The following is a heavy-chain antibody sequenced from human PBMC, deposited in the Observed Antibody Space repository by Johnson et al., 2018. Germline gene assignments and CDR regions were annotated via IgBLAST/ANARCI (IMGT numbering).Heavy chain of an antibody. CDR2: IKSKTDGGTI. Sequence: EVQLLESGGGLVKPGGSLRLSCAASGFTFSNAWMNWVRQAPGKGLEWVGRIKSKTDGGTINYAAPVKGRFTISRDDSKNTLYLQMNSLKTDETAVYYCTTTRGTYGRGGYYYYIDVWGQGTTVTVSS. CDR3: TTTRGTYGRGGYYYYIDV. V-gene: IGHV3-15*07. D-gene: IGHD2-8*01. J-gene: IGHJ6*03. CDR1: GFTFSNAW.